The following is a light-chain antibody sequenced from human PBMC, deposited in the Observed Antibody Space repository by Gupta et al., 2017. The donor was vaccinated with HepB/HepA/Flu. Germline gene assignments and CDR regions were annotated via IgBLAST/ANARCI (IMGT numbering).Light chain of an antibody. CDR3: NQIDNYPLIT. V-gene: IGKV1-39*01. CDR2: GSS. CDR1: QSVSTY. Sequence: DIQLTQSPSSLSASVGDRVTITCRASQSVSTYLNWYQQKPGKARKLLIYGSSSLQAGVPSRFSGSGFGIDFTLTISRLQPEDIAAYYCNQIDNYPLITFGQGTKFEIK. J-gene: IGKJ2*01.